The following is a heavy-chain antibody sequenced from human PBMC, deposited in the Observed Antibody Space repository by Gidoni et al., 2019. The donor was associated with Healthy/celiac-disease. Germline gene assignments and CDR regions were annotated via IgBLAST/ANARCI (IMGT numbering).Heavy chain of an antibody. V-gene: IGHV4-4*02. Sequence: QVQLQESGPGLVKPSGTLSLTCAVSGGSISSSNWWSWVRQPPGKGLEWIGEIYHSGSTNYNPSLKRRVTISVDKSKNQFSLKLSSVTAADTAVYYCARVCRGREYCSGGSFGVGDAFDIWGQGTMVTVSS. J-gene: IGHJ3*02. CDR3: ARVCRGREYCSGGSFGVGDAFDI. CDR2: IYHSGST. D-gene: IGHD2-15*01. CDR1: GGSISSSNW.